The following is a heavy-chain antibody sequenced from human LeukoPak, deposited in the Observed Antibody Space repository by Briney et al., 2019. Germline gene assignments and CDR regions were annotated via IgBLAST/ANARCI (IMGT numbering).Heavy chain of an antibody. V-gene: IGHV4-34*01. J-gene: IGHJ5*02. CDR3: ARSGRRITMVRGVLTP. Sequence: SETLSLTCAVYGGSFSGYYWTWIRQPPGKWLEWIGEINHSGSTDYNPSLKSRVTISVDTSKNQFSLKLSSVTAADTAVYYCARSGRRITMVRGVLTPWGQGTLVTVSS. D-gene: IGHD3-10*01. CDR1: GGSFSGYY. CDR2: INHSGST.